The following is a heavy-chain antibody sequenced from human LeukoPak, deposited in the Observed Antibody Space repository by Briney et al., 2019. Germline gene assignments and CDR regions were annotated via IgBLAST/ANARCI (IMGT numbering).Heavy chain of an antibody. D-gene: IGHD2-15*01. Sequence: QPGGSLRLSCAVSGFRASDYYMSWVRQAPGKGLEWVALIRGSGDTFYGDSVKGRFTISRDDSKNTVYLRMNSLRVEDTAVYFCARDRAATQDWVEFDPWGQGTLVTVSS. CDR3: ARDRAATQDWVEFDP. V-gene: IGHV3-66*01. CDR2: IRGSGDT. CDR1: GFRASDYY. J-gene: IGHJ5*02.